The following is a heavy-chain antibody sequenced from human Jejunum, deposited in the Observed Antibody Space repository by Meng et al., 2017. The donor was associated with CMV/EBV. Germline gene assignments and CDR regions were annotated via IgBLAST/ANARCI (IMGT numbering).Heavy chain of an antibody. J-gene: IGHJ6*02. V-gene: IGHV1-69*01. CDR2: IIPMFGTG. Sequence: SRWWWQYPGEGVEWRGAIIPMFGTGKYAQKFLSRVMIIANEYTNTAYMELSSLRSEDTAVYSCSRDVSGSGRVDYYYGMDVWGQGTTVTVSS. CDR3: SRDVSGSGRVDYYYGMDV. D-gene: IGHD6-19*01.